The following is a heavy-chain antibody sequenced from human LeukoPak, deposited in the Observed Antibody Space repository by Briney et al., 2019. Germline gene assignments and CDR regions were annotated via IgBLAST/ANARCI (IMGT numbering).Heavy chain of an antibody. CDR2: ISGSGGST. J-gene: IGHJ4*02. CDR1: GFTFSSYA. Sequence: GGSLRLSCAASGFTFSSYAMSWVRQAPGKGLEWVSAISGSGGSTYYADSVKGRFTISRDNSKNTLYLQMNSLRAEDTAAYYCAKVVGWELLRFDYWGQGTLVTVSS. CDR3: AKVVGWELLRFDY. D-gene: IGHD1-26*01. V-gene: IGHV3-23*01.